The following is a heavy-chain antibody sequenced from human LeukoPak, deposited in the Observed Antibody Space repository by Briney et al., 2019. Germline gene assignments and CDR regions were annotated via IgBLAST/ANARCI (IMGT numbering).Heavy chain of an antibody. CDR2: IWYDGSNK. J-gene: IGHJ4*02. CDR3: AKQHASYYYDSSGYPDY. V-gene: IGHV3-33*06. Sequence: GGSLRLSCAASGFTFSSYGMHGVRQAPGKGLEWVAVIWYDGSNKYYADSVKGRFTISRDNSKNTLYLQMNSLRAEDTAVYYCAKQHASYYYDSSGYPDYWGQGTLVTVSS. D-gene: IGHD3-22*01. CDR1: GFTFSSYG.